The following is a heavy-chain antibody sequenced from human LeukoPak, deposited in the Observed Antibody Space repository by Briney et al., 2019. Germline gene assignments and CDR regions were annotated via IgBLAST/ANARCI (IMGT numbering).Heavy chain of an antibody. D-gene: IGHD1-26*01. CDR1: GFTLSSYE. CDR2: IDYSGGST. CDR3: AKVRSYSGSYSDY. V-gene: IGHV3-23*01. J-gene: IGHJ4*02. Sequence: PGGSLRLSCTASGFTLSSYEMSWIRQAPGKGLEWVSSIDYSGGSTHYADSVMGRFTISRDNSKNTLYLQMNSLRAEDTAVYYCAKVRSYSGSYSDYWGQGTLVTVSS.